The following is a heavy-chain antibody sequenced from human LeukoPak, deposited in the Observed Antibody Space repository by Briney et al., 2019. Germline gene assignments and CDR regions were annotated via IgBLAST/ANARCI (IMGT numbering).Heavy chain of an antibody. D-gene: IGHD1-26*01. J-gene: IGHJ4*02. CDR3: ATLIVGATPFDY. V-gene: IGHV3-30*03. CDR2: ISYDGSNK. CDR1: GFTFSSYG. Sequence: PGRSLRLSCAASGFTFSSYGMHWVRQALGKGLEWVAVISYDGSNKYYADSVKGRFTISRDNSKNTLYLQMNSLRAEDTAVYYCATLIVGATPFDYWGQGTLVTVSS.